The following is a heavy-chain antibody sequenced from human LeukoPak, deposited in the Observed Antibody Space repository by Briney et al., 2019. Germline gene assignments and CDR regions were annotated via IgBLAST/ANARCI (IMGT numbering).Heavy chain of an antibody. Sequence: SSEILSLTCTVTGGSISGYHWNWIRQSPGKGLEWIANIFYTGNADYNPSLKSRVTISLDTSKNEISLILSSVTAADTAVYFCARKTYCSGGRCYGENWFDPWGQGTLVTVSS. CDR3: ARKTYCSGGRCYGENWFDP. CDR2: IFYTGNA. CDR1: GGSISGYH. V-gene: IGHV4-59*08. D-gene: IGHD2-15*01. J-gene: IGHJ5*02.